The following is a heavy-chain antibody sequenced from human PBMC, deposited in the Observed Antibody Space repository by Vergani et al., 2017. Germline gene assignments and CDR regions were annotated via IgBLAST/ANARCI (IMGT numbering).Heavy chain of an antibody. CDR2: IKQDGSEK. Sequence: EVQLVESGGGLVQPGGSLRLSCAASGFTFSSYWMSWVRQAPWKGLEWVANIKQDGSEKYYVDSVKGRFTISRDNSKNTLYLQMNSLRAEDTAVYYCAKDMTRELPFNDYWGQGTLVTVSS. J-gene: IGHJ4*02. D-gene: IGHD1-26*01. CDR1: GFTFSSYW. V-gene: IGHV3-7*03. CDR3: AKDMTRELPFNDY.